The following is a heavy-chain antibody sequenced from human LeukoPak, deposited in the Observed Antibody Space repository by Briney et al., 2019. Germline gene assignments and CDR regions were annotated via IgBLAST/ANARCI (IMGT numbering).Heavy chain of an antibody. CDR1: GFTVSSNY. J-gene: IGHJ3*02. CDR2: IYSGGST. D-gene: IGHD1-14*01. V-gene: IGHV3-66*01. Sequence: GGSLRLSCAASGFTVSSNYMSWVRQAPGKGLEWVSVIYSGGSTYYADSVKGRFTISRDNSKNTLYLQMNSLRAEDTAVYYCLPESGVSAFDIWGQGTMVTVSS. CDR3: LPESGVSAFDI.